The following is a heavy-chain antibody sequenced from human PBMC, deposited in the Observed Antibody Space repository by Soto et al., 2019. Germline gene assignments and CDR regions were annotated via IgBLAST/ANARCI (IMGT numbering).Heavy chain of an antibody. D-gene: IGHD2-2*01. CDR1: GASVSSSHW. J-gene: IGHJ4*02. CDR2: IDHVGFT. CDR3: ARVRPPTSTRPAAGLYYFDY. V-gene: IGHV4-4*02. Sequence: QVHLQESGPGLVKPSGTLSLTCGVSGASVSSSHWWTWVRQPPGKGLEWIGEIDHVGFTSYNPSLKSRVIMSMDQSRNQFSLKMSSVTAADTAVYYCARVRPPTSTRPAAGLYYFDYWGQGSLVTVSS.